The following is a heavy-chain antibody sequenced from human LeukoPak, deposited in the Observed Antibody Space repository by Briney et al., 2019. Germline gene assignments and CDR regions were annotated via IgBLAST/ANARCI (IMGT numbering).Heavy chain of an antibody. D-gene: IGHD3-22*01. CDR1: GGSVSSGSYY. CDR2: IYYSGDT. CDR3: ARGIFYYYGSSGYYHFDY. Sequence: SETLSLTCTVSGGSVSSGSYYWSWIRQPPGKTLEWIGHIYYSGDTNYNPSLKSRVTISVDPSRNQFSLRLTSVTAADTAVYYCARGIFYYYGSSGYYHFDYWGQGTLVTVSS. V-gene: IGHV4-61*01. J-gene: IGHJ4*02.